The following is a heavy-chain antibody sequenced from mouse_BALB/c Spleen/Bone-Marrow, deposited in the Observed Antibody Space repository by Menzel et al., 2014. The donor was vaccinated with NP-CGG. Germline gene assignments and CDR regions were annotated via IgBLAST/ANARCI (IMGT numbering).Heavy chain of an antibody. CDR1: GFSITSGYS. D-gene: IGHD4-1*01. Sequence: EVKLVESGPGLVKPSQSLSLTCTVTGFSITSGYSWHWIRQFPGNKLEWMGYIHYSVGTNYNPSLKSRISITRDTSKNQFFLQLNSVTTEDTATYYCARKGTGTSYFDYWGQGTTLTVSS. CDR2: IHYSVGT. V-gene: IGHV3-1*02. J-gene: IGHJ2*01. CDR3: ARKGTGTSYFDY.